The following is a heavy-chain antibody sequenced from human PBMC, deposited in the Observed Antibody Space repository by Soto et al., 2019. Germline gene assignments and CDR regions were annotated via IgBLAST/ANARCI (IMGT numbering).Heavy chain of an antibody. J-gene: IGHJ4*02. D-gene: IGHD2-15*01. CDR1: GFTFSSYW. V-gene: IGHV3-74*01. Sequence: EVQLVESGGGLVQPGGSLRLSCAASGFTFSSYWMHWVRQVPGKGLVWVSRINSDGSSTGYADSVMGRFTISRDNAKNTLYLQMNSLRAEDTAVYYCVRDPGAAATDYWGQGTLVTVSS. CDR2: INSDGSST. CDR3: VRDPGAAATDY.